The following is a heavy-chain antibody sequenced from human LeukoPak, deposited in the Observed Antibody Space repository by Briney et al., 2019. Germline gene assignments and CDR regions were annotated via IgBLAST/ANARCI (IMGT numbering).Heavy chain of an antibody. J-gene: IGHJ4*02. CDR2: IVSDGSNT. CDR1: GFTFSSYW. CDR3: ARGRPHGNDY. Sequence: GGSLRLSCAASGFTFSSYWMNWVRQAPGKGLVWVSRIVSDGSNTNYADSVKGRFTISRDNAKNTLYLQMNSLRVEDTAVYYCARGRPHGNDYRGQGTLVAVSS. D-gene: IGHD4-23*01. V-gene: IGHV3-74*01.